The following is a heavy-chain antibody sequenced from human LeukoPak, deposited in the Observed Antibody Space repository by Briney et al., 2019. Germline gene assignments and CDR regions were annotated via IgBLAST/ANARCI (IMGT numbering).Heavy chain of an antibody. V-gene: IGHV4-4*07. Sequence: SETLSLTCTVSGGSISSYYWSWIRQPAGKGLEWIGRIYTSGSTNYNPSLKSRVTMSVDTSKNQFSLKLSSVTAADTAVYYCARDSHYYDSSGYYFDYWGQGTLVTVSS. CDR1: GGSISSYY. CDR2: IYTSGST. D-gene: IGHD3-22*01. J-gene: IGHJ4*02. CDR3: ARDSHYYDSSGYYFDY.